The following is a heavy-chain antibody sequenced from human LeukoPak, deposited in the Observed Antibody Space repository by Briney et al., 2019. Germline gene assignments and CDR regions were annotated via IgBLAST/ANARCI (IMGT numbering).Heavy chain of an antibody. J-gene: IGHJ5*02. V-gene: IGHV4-61*09. CDR1: GGSISSGSYY. D-gene: IGHD3-22*01. Sequence: PSQTLSLTCTVSGGSISSGSYYWSWIRQPAGKGLEWIGHIYTSGSTNYNPSLKSRVTISVDTSKNQFSLKLSSVSAADTAVYYCARGRDYYDSSGYHNWFDPWGQGTLVTVSS. CDR3: ARGRDYYDSSGYHNWFDP. CDR2: IYTSGST.